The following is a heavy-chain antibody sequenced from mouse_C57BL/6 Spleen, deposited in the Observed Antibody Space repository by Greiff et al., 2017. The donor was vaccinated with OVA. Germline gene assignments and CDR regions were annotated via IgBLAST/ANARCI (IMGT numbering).Heavy chain of an antibody. J-gene: IGHJ3*01. CDR1: GYTFTSYW. D-gene: IGHD2-14*01. CDR3: AREGNRY. CDR2: IHPNSGST. Sequence: QVQLQQPGAELVKPGASMQLSCKASGYTFTSYWMHWVKQRPGQGLEWIGMIHPNSGSTNYNEKFKSKATLTVDKSSSPAYMQLSSLTSEDSAVYYCAREGNRYWGQGTLVTVSA. V-gene: IGHV1-64*01.